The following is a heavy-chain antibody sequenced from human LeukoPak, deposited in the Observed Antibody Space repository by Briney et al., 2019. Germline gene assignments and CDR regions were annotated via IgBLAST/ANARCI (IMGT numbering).Heavy chain of an antibody. CDR3: ARGLTLRYYYGSGSYLPFTDY. J-gene: IGHJ4*02. V-gene: IGHV4-39*07. CDR2: INHSGST. D-gene: IGHD3-10*01. Sequence: PSETLSLTCTVSGGSISSSSYYWGWIRQPPGKGLEWIGEINHSGSTNYNPSLKSRVTISVDTSKNQFSLKLSSVTAADTAVYYCARGLTLRYYYGSGSYLPFTDYWGQGTLVTVSS. CDR1: GGSISSSSYY.